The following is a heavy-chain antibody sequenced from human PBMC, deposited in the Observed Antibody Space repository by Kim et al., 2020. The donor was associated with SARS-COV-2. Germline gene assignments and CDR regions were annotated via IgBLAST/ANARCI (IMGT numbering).Heavy chain of an antibody. CDR1: GGSISSYY. V-gene: IGHV4-59*13. Sequence: SETLSLTCTVSGGSISSYYWSWIRQPPGKGLEWIGYIYYSGSTNYNPSLKSRVTISVDTSKNQFSLKLSSVTAADTAVYYCAREGVGQQLGAYYFDYWGQGTLVTVSS. J-gene: IGHJ4*02. D-gene: IGHD6-13*01. CDR3: AREGVGQQLGAYYFDY. CDR2: IYYSGST.